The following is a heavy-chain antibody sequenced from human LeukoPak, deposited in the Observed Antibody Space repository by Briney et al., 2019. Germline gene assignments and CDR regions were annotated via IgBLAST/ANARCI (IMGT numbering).Heavy chain of an antibody. CDR3: AKTLMWSVVVVAATGGFAD. D-gene: IGHD2-15*01. J-gene: IGHJ4*02. CDR2: ISGSGVST. CDR1: AFTFSDYA. V-gene: IGHV3-23*01. Sequence: GGSLRLSCAASAFTFSDYAMNWVRQAPGKGLEWVSAISGSGVSTYYADSVKGRFTISRDNSKNTLYLQMNSLRAEDTAIYYCAKTLMWSVVVVAATGGFADWGQGTLVTVSS.